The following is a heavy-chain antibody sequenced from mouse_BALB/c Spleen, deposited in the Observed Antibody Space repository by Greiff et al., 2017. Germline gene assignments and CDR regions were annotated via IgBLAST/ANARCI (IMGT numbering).Heavy chain of an antibody. CDR2: INPSPGYT. CDR3: ARRLFDY. Sequence: QVQLQQSGAELAKPGASVKMSCKASGYTFTSYWMHWVKQRPGQGLEWIGYINPSPGYTEYNQKCKDKATLTADKSSSTAYMQLSSLTSEDSAVYYCARRLFDYWGQGTTLTVSS. J-gene: IGHJ2*01. CDR1: GYTFTSYW. V-gene: IGHV1-7*01.